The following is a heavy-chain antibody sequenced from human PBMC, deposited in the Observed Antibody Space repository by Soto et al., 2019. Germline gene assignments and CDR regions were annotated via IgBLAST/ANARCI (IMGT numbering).Heavy chain of an antibody. CDR1: GGSISSSTFY. V-gene: IGHV4-39*01. CDR2: VYYDGTT. D-gene: IGHD3-9*01. J-gene: IGHJ4*02. Sequence: SETQYLTCTVSGGSISSSTFYWGWIRQPPGKGLEWIGSVYYDGTTYYNPSLRSRVTISVDTSKNQFSLKMSSVTAADTAAYYCAYFDWLPYWGQGTLVTVS. CDR3: AYFDWLPY.